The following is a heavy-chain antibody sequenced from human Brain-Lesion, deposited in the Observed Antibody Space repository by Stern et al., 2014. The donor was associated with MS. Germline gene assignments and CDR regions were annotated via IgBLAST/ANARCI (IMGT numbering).Heavy chain of an antibody. D-gene: IGHD3-3*01. Sequence: VQLVQSGAEVKKPGASVKVSCKTSGYIFTGYYIHWVRQAPGQGLEWMAWINTNTGGTKYAQKFQGRFTMSRDTSISTAYVELSSLTSDDTAVYYCARDQRGITIFGVVTDYYYLGMDVWGQGTTVTVSS. J-gene: IGHJ6*02. CDR2: INTNTGGT. CDR1: GYIFTGYY. CDR3: ARDQRGITIFGVVTDYYYLGMDV. V-gene: IGHV1-2*02.